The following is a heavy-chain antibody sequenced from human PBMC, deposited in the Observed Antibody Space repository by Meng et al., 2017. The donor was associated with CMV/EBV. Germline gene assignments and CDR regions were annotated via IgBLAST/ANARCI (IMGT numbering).Heavy chain of an antibody. CDR1: GYTFTGYY. Sequence: ASVKVSCKAFGYTFTGYYMHWVRQAPGQGLEWMGWINPNSGGTNYAQKFQGRVTMTRDTSISTAYMELSRLRSDDTAVYYCARVLRYCSGGSCYSGGYYFDYWGQGTLVTVSS. D-gene: IGHD2-15*01. V-gene: IGHV1-2*02. CDR2: INPNSGGT. CDR3: ARVLRYCSGGSCYSGGYYFDY. J-gene: IGHJ4*02.